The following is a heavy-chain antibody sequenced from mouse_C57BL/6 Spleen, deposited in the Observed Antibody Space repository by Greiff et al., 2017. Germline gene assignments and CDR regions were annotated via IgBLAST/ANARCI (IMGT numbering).Heavy chain of an antibody. V-gene: IGHV1-69*01. Sequence: VQLQQPGAELVMPGASVKLSCKASGYTFTSYWMHWVKQRPGQGLEWIGEIDPSDRDTNYNQKFKGKSTLTVDKSSSTAYMHLSSLTSEDSAVYYCARSYDGSSHYFDYWGQGTTLTVSS. CDR1: GYTFTSYW. J-gene: IGHJ2*01. CDR3: ARSYDGSSHYFDY. CDR2: IDPSDRDT. D-gene: IGHD1-1*01.